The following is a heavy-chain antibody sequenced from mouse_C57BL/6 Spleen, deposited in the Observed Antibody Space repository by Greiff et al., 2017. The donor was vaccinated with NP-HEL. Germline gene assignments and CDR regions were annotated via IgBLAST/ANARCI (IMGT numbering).Heavy chain of an antibody. CDR3: AREGISNGWYFDV. CDR1: GFTFSDYY. V-gene: IGHV5-16*01. J-gene: IGHJ1*03. Sequence: EVKLVESEGGLVQPGSSMKLSCTASGFTFSDYYMAWVRQVPEKGLEWVANINYDGSSTYYLDSLKSRFIISRDNAKNILYLQMSSLKSEDTATYYCAREGISNGWYFDVWGTGTTVTVSS. CDR2: INYDGSST. D-gene: IGHD2-5*01.